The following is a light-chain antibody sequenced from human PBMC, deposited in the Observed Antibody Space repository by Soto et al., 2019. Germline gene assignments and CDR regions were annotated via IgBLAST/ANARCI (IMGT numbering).Light chain of an antibody. CDR2: GNS. V-gene: IGLV1-40*01. CDR1: SSNIGAGYD. Sequence: QSVLTQPPSVSGAPGQRVTISCTGSSSNIGAGYDVHWYQQLPGTAPKVLIYGNSNRPSGVPDRFSGSKSGTSASLAITGLQAEDEAEYFCCTYASTSTSLVFGTGTKVTVL. CDR3: CTYASTSTSLV. J-gene: IGLJ1*01.